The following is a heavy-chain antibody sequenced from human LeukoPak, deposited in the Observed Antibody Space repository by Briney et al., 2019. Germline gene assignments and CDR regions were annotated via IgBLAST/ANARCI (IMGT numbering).Heavy chain of an antibody. CDR2: IYYSVST. J-gene: IGHJ4*02. CDR3: ARVNVVGDSNDFDY. V-gene: IGHV4-59*08. D-gene: IGHD1-26*01. CDR1: GASISNYY. Sequence: SETLSLTCTVSGASISNYYWSWIRQPPGKGLEWIGYIYYSVSTNYNPSLKSRVTISADRSKNQFSLKLSSVTAAETAVYYCARVNVVGDSNDFDYWGQGTLVSVSS.